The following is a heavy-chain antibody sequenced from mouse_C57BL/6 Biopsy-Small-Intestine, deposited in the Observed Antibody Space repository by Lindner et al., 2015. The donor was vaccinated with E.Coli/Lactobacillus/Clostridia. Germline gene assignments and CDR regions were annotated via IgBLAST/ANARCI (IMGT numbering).Heavy chain of an antibody. CDR2: ISTYNGNK. Sequence: SVKVSCRASGYTFTSYGFNWVRQAPGQGLEWMGWISTYNGNKHFAQKFQDRVNMTTDVSTGTVYMELRSLRSDDTAVYFCARDRAPNYGNYGSGVFDPWGQGTLVTVSS. D-gene: IGHD2-1*01. J-gene: IGHJ4*01. CDR1: GYTFTSYG. V-gene: IGHV1-4*01. CDR3: ARDRAPNYGNYGSGVFDP.